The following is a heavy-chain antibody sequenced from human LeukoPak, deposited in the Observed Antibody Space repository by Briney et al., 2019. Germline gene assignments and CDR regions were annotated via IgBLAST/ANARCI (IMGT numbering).Heavy chain of an antibody. D-gene: IGHD3-22*01. CDR1: GGSISSYY. J-gene: IGHJ4*02. V-gene: IGHV4-59*01. Sequence: PSETLSLTCTGSGGSISSYYWSWIRQPPGKGLEWIGYIYYSGSTNYNPSLKSRVTISVDTSKNQFSLKLSSVTAADTAVYYCARAYYETLFDYWGQGTLVTVSS. CDR3: ARAYYETLFDY. CDR2: IYYSGST.